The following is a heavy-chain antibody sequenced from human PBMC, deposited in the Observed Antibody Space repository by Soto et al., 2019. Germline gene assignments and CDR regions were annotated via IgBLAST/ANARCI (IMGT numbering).Heavy chain of an antibody. CDR1: GFTFSIYA. V-gene: IGHV3-30*03. Sequence: QVQLVESGGGVVQPGRSLRVSCAASGFTFSIYAMHWVRQAPGTGLEWVAVISYDGTKTYYADSVKGRFTISRDNSKNTAYLQTNSLRDEVTAVHYCASDRGPGRQWLRDSFGNWGQGTMVTGSP. CDR3: ASDRGPGRQWLRDSFGN. J-gene: IGHJ4*02. CDR2: ISYDGTKT. D-gene: IGHD6-19*01.